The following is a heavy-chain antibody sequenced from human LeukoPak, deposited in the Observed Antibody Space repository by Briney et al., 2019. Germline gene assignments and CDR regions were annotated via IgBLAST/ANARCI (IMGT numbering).Heavy chain of an antibody. Sequence: SCTASGGTFSSYAMHWVRQAPGKGLEWVAVISYDGSNKYYADSVKGRFTISRDKSKNTLYLQMNSLRAEDTAVYYCARESGTTVTVYYYGMDVWGQGTTVTVSS. J-gene: IGHJ6*02. CDR3: ARESGTTVTVYYYGMDV. CDR2: ISYDGSNK. V-gene: IGHV3-30-3*01. CDR1: GGTFSSYA. D-gene: IGHD4-17*01.